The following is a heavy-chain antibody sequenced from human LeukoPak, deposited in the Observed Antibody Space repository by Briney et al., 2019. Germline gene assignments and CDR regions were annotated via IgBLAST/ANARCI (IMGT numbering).Heavy chain of an antibody. D-gene: IGHD3-3*01. CDR3: ASDITIFGVVTRGG. V-gene: IGHV1-69*13. CDR2: IIPIFGTA. J-gene: IGHJ4*02. Sequence: ASVKVSCKASGYTFTSYGISWVRQAPGQGLEWMGGIIPIFGTANYAQKFQGRVTITADESTSTAYMELSSLRSEDTAVYYCASDITIFGVVTRGGWGQGTLVTVSS. CDR1: GYTFTSYG.